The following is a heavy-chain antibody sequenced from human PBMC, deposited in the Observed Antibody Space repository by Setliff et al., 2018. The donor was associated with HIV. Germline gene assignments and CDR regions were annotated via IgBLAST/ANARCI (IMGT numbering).Heavy chain of an antibody. Sequence: SETLSLICTVSGGSISSYYWSWIRQPPGKGLEWIGYISYSGSTNYNPSLKSRVTILVDTSKNHFSLKLTSVTAADTAVYYCARDNSYYYGSGSHYCARTLGPYYMDVWGKGTTVTVSS. CDR3: ARDNSYYYGSGSHYCARTLGPYYMDV. D-gene: IGHD3-10*01. V-gene: IGHV4-59*01. J-gene: IGHJ6*03. CDR2: ISYSGST. CDR1: GGSISSYY.